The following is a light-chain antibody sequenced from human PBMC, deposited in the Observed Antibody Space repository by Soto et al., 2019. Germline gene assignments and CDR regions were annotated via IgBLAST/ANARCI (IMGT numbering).Light chain of an antibody. CDR2: LGS. CDR1: QSLLHSNGYNY. Sequence: DIVMTQSPLSLPVTPGEPASISCRSSQSLLHSNGYNYLDWYLQKPGQSPQLLIYLGSNRASGVHDRCSGSGSGTAFTLKISRVEAEDVGVYYCRQALQTPRTFGGGTKVEIK. CDR3: RQALQTPRT. V-gene: IGKV2-28*01. J-gene: IGKJ4*01.